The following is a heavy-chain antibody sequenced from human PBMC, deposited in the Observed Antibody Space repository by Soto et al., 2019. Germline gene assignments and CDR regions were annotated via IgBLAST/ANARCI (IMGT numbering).Heavy chain of an antibody. D-gene: IGHD3-22*01. CDR2: ISYDGSNK. CDR1: GFTFSSDG. V-gene: IGHV3-30*18. CDR3: ANAFYYYDSSGYSHDAFDI. J-gene: IGHJ3*02. Sequence: GGSLRLSCAASGFTFSSDGMHWVRQAPGKGLEWVAVISYDGSNKYYADSVKGRFTISRDNSKNTLYLQMNSLRAEDTAVYYCANAFYYYDSSGYSHDAFDIWGKGTMVTVSS.